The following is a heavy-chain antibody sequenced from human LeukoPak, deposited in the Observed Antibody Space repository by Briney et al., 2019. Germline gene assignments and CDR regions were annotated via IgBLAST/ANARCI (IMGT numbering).Heavy chain of an antibody. CDR2: INPNSGGT. D-gene: IGHD3-22*01. Sequence: VASVKVSCKASGYTLTDYYMHWVRQAPGQGLEWMGRINPNSGGTNYVQEFQGRVTMTRDTSISTVYMELSRLRSDDTAVYYCARVGYYESSGYYEYWGQGTLVTVSS. V-gene: IGHV1-2*06. J-gene: IGHJ4*02. CDR3: ARVGYYESSGYYEY. CDR1: GYTLTDYY.